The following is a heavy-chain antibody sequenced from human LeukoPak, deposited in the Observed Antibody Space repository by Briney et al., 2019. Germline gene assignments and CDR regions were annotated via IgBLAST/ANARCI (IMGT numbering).Heavy chain of an antibody. CDR1: GFTFDDYG. D-gene: IGHD3-22*01. V-gene: IGHV3-11*01. CDR2: ISSSGSTI. CDR3: ARGAWYYDRVGYFDY. J-gene: IGHJ4*02. Sequence: GGSLRLSCAASGFTFDDYGMSWVRQAPGKGLEWVSYISSSGSTIYYADSVKGRFTISRDNAKNSLYLQMNSLRAEDTAVYYCARGAWYYDRVGYFDYWGQGTLVTVSS.